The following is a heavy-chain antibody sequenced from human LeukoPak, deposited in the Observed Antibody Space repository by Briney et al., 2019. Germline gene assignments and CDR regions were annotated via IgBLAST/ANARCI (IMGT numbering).Heavy chain of an antibody. J-gene: IGHJ4*02. V-gene: IGHV3-30*18. Sequence: GGSLRLSCAASGFTFSSYGMHWVRQAPGKGLEGVAVISYDGSNKYYADSVKGRFTISRDNSKNTLYLQMNSLRAEDTAVYYCAKSGFGELLLYFDYWGQGTLVTVSS. D-gene: IGHD3-10*01. CDR2: ISYDGSNK. CDR3: AKSGFGELLLYFDY. CDR1: GFTFSSYG.